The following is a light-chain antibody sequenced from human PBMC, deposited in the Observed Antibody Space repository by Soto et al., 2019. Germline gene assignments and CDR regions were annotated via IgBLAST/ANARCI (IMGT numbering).Light chain of an antibody. Sequence: DIQMTQSPSTLSASVGDRVTITCRASESISTWLAWYQQKPGKAPRLLIYKASNLESGFPSRFSGSGSGTEFTLTINCLQPDDFASYYCQRYSSCSGQWAFGQGTKVEIK. V-gene: IGKV1-5*03. CDR1: ESISTW. CDR2: KAS. J-gene: IGKJ1*01. CDR3: QRYSSCSGQWA.